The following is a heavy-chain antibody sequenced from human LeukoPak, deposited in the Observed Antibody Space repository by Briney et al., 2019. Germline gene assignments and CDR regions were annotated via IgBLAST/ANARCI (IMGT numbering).Heavy chain of an antibody. V-gene: IGHV3-7*01. CDR1: GFTFSTYW. CDR2: IKQDGSEK. CDR3: ARGGRAVAGPYFDY. Sequence: PGGPLRLFCAASGFTFSTYWMTWVSQAPGKGLEWVANIKQDGSEKYYVDSVKGRFTISRDNAKSSLYLQMNGLRAEDTAVYYCARGGRAVAGPYFDYWGQGTLVTVSS. D-gene: IGHD6-19*01. J-gene: IGHJ4*02.